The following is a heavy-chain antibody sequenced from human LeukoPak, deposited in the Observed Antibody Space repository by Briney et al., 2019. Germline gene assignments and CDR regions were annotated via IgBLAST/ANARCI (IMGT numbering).Heavy chain of an antibody. CDR3: ARDPLQYSSGWYYVSAGFGFDP. J-gene: IGHJ5*02. CDR1: GYTFTGYY. V-gene: IGHV1-2*02. CDR2: INPNSGGT. D-gene: IGHD6-19*01. Sequence: GASVKVSCKASGYTFTGYYMHWVRQAPGQGLEWMGWINPNSGGTNYAQKFQGRVTMTRDTSISTAYMELSRLRSDDTAVYYCARDPLQYSSGWYYVSAGFGFDPWGQGTLVTVSS.